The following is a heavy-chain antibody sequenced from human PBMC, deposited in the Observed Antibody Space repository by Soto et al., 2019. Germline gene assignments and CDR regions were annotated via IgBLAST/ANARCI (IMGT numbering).Heavy chain of an antibody. CDR2: INHSGST. CDR3: ARLADYYYYGMDV. CDR1: GGSFSGYY. J-gene: IGHJ6*02. V-gene: IGHV4-34*01. Sequence: PSETLSLTCAVYGGSFSGYYWSWIRQPPGKGLEWIGEINHSGSTNYNPSLKSRVTISVDTSKNQFSLKLSSVTAADTAVYYCARLADYYYYGMDVWGQGTTVTVSS. D-gene: IGHD6-25*01.